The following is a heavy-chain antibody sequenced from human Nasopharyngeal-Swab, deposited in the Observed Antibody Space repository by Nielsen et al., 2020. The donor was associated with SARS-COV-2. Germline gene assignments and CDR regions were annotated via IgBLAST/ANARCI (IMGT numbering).Heavy chain of an antibody. CDR2: ISYDGSNK. J-gene: IGHJ4*02. V-gene: IGHV3-30-3*02. CDR3: AKDEYIVVVPAALRLDY. D-gene: IGHD2-2*01. Sequence: WIRQPPGKGLEWVAVISYDGSNKYYADSVKGRFTISRDNSKNTLYLQMNSLRAEDTAVYYCAKDEYIVVVPAALRLDYWGQGTLVTVSS.